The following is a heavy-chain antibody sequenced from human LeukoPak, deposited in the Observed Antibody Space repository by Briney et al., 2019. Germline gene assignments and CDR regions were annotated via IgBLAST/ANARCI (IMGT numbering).Heavy chain of an antibody. CDR1: GFTFSDYN. J-gene: IGHJ4*02. CDR2: ITSGTTYI. Sequence: GESPRLSCAASGFTFSDYNMNWVRQSPEKGLEWVSSITSGTTYIYYADSVRGRFTLSRDNAKNSLYLQMNSLRAEDTAVYYCARWPYSSSYYFDYWGQGTLVTVSS. D-gene: IGHD6-6*01. CDR3: ARWPYSSSYYFDY. V-gene: IGHV3-21*01.